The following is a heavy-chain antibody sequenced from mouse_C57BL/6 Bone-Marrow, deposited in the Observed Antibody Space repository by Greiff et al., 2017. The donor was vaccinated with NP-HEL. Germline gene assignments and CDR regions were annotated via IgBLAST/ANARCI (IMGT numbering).Heavy chain of an antibody. V-gene: IGHV1-5*01. Sequence: EVQLQQSGTVLARPGASVKMSCKTSGYTFTSYWMHWVKQRPGQGLEWIGAIYPGNSDTSYNPKFKGKAKLTAVTSASTTYMELSSLTNEDSAVYYCTYGNYYYAMDYWGQGTSVTVSS. CDR1: GYTFTSYW. CDR2: IYPGNSDT. D-gene: IGHD2-1*01. CDR3: TYGNYYYAMDY. J-gene: IGHJ4*01.